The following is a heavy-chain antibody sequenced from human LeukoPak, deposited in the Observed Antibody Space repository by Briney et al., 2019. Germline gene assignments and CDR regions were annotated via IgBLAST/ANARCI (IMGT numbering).Heavy chain of an antibody. J-gene: IGHJ4*02. Sequence: PGGSLRLSCAASGFTFSSYSMNWVRQAPGKGLEWVSSLSSSGTYIYYADSVKGRSTISRDNSKNTLYLQMNSLRAEDTAVYYCAKDSLADIDYWGQGTLVTVSS. CDR3: AKDSLADIDY. CDR1: GFTFSSYS. V-gene: IGHV3-21*01. CDR2: LSSSGTYI. D-gene: IGHD3-16*01.